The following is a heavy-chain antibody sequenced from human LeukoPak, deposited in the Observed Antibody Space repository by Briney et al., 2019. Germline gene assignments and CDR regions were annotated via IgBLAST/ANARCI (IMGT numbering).Heavy chain of an antibody. J-gene: IGHJ4*02. CDR3: ARDAALSY. CDR1: GGSISSYY. CDR2: ISYSGST. V-gene: IGHV4-59*01. Sequence: PSETLSLTCTVSGGSISSYYWSWIRQPPGKGLEWIGYISYSGSTNYNPSLKSRVTISLDTSKEQFSLRLTSVTAADTAVYYCARDAALSYWGQGTLVTVSS.